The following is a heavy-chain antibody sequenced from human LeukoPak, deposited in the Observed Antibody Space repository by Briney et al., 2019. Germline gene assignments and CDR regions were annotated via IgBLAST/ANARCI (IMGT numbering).Heavy chain of an antibody. CDR3: TRSTAAVEY. D-gene: IGHD2-21*02. CDR2: ISSKAYGGTT. V-gene: IGHV3-49*04. CDR1: GFTFGDYV. Sequence: GGALRLSCMGSGFTFGDYVMSWVGQAPGKGVEWVGFISSKAYGGTTGYAPSVKGRFTISRDDSKSIAYLQMNGLKTEDTAVYYCTRSTAAVEYCGQRTLVTVS. J-gene: IGHJ4*02.